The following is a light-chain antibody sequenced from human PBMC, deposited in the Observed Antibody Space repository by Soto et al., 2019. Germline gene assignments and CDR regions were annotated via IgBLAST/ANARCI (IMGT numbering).Light chain of an antibody. CDR2: KAS. CDR1: QSISSW. V-gene: IGKV1-5*03. CDR3: QQYNSWWT. Sequence: DIQMTQSHSTLSASVGDRVTITCRASQSISSWLAWYQQKPGKAPKLLIYKASSLESGVPSRFSGSGSGTEFTLTISSLQPDDFATYYCQQYNSWWTFGQGTKVDIK. J-gene: IGKJ1*01.